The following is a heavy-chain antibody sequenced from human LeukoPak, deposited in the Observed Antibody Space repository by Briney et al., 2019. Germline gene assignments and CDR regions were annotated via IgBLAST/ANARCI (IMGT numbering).Heavy chain of an antibody. J-gene: IGHJ4*02. Sequence: PGGSLRLSCAASGLTFSDHYMNWIRQVPGKGLQWVSHISGSGDAIYYADSVRGRFTISRDSAKNLLYLQMNSLRVEDTAMYYCARGEATNGFWSGYYSIVDYWGQGTMVTVSS. CDR2: ISGSGDAI. D-gene: IGHD3-3*01. V-gene: IGHV3-11*04. CDR3: ARGEATNGFWSGYYSIVDY. CDR1: GLTFSDHY.